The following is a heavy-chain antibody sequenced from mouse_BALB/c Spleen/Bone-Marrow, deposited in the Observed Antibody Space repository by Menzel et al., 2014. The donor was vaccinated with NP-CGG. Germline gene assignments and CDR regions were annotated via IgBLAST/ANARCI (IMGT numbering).Heavy chain of an antibody. V-gene: IGHV1S112*01. Sequence: EVQLQQSGPELVKPGASMKISCKASGYSFTACFIHWIKQSHVKSLEWIGRINPYNGATTYNQNFNDKASLTVDKSSSTAYMELHVGCARRWSGAMDYWGQGTSVTVSS. CDR1: GYSFTACF. CDR3: Y. J-gene: IGHJ4*01. D-gene: IGHD2-3*01. CDR2: INPYNGAT.